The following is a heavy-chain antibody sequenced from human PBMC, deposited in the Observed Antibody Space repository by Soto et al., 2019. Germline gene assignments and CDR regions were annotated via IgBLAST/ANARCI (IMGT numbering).Heavy chain of an antibody. CDR2: TSYDSTNT. CDR3: ARSYDISGSWSGGFDP. Sequence: QVQLMESGGGVVQPGTTLRLSCSASEFTFNTYAMHWVRQAPGRGLDWVAVTSYDSTNTKYADSVKGRFTISRDNSKNTLFRRLTSLKPEVSAVDYCARSYDISGSWSGGFDPWGRGTLVIVSS. J-gene: IGHJ5*02. CDR1: EFTFNTYA. V-gene: IGHV3-30-3*01. D-gene: IGHD3-22*01.